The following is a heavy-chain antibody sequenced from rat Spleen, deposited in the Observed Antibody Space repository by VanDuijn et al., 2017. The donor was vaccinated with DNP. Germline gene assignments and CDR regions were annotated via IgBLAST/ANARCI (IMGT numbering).Heavy chain of an antibody. CDR3: VRPDYYDGSYPHY. J-gene: IGHJ2*01. CDR1: GFTFSDYY. Sequence: EVQLVKSGGGLVQPGRSLKLSCAASGFTFSDYYMAWVRQAPTKGLEWVAYISYDGGSPTYYRDSVKGRFTISRDNARGILYLQMDSLRSEDTATYYCVRPDYYDGSYPHYWGQGVMVTVSS. CDR2: ISYDGGSPT. V-gene: IGHV5-20*01. D-gene: IGHD1-12*02.